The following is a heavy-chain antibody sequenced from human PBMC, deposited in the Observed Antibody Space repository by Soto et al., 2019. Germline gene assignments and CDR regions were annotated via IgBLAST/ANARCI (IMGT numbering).Heavy chain of an antibody. CDR3: ARDNGYGHFDS. Sequence: SETLSLTCTVSGASISSGRSYWSWIRQHPGKCLEWIGYMFYSGSTYYHPSLKSRVNISADTSKNQFSLRLTSVTPADTAVYYCARDNGYGHFDSWGQGTLVTVYS. J-gene: IGHJ4*02. CDR2: MFYSGST. CDR1: GASISSGRSY. V-gene: IGHV4-31*03. D-gene: IGHD5-12*01.